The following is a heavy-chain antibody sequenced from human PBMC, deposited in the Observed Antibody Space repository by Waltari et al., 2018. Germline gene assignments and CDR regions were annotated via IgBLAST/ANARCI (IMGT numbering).Heavy chain of an antibody. D-gene: IGHD1-26*01. V-gene: IGHV4-31*01. J-gene: IGHJ4*02. CDR2: IYHSGST. Sequence: QVQLQESGPGLVKPSQTLSLTCTVSGSSISSGGYYWSWIRQHPGKGLEWLGYIYHSGSTYYNPSLKSLVTISVDTSKNQFSLKLSSVTAADTAVYYCARVGETRDYFDYWGQGTLVTVSS. CDR3: ARVGETRDYFDY. CDR1: GSSISSGGYY.